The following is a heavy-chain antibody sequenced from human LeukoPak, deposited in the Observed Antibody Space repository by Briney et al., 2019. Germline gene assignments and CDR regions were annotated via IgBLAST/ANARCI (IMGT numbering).Heavy chain of an antibody. Sequence: SETLSLTCTVSGGSISSYYWSWIRQPPGKGLEWIGYIYYSGSTNYNPSLKSRVTISVDTSKNQFSLKLSSVTAADTAVYYCARDLGDSSSSPGGGWGQGTLVTVPS. V-gene: IGHV4-59*01. J-gene: IGHJ4*02. CDR1: GGSISSYY. D-gene: IGHD6-6*01. CDR2: IYYSGST. CDR3: ARDLGDSSSSPGGG.